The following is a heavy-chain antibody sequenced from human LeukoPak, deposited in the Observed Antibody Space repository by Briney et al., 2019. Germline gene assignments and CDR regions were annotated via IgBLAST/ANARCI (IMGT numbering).Heavy chain of an antibody. Sequence: PSETLSLTCTVSGGSIRSSSYYWGWIRQPPGKGLEWIGSIYYSGSTYYNPSLKSRVTISVDTSKNQFSLKLSSVTAADTAVYYCATRNRYGLFDYWGQGTLVTVSS. V-gene: IGHV4-39*07. D-gene: IGHD5-18*01. CDR3: ATRNRYGLFDY. J-gene: IGHJ4*02. CDR1: GGSIRSSSYY. CDR2: IYYSGST.